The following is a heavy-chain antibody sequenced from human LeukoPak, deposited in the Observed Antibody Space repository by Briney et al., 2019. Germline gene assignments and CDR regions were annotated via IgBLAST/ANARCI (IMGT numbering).Heavy chain of an antibody. CDR2: ITSGSTTI. CDR3: ARLAGLAFDY. CDR1: GFIFSSYS. J-gene: IGHJ4*02. V-gene: IGHV3-48*02. D-gene: IGHD2-21*01. Sequence: GGSLRLSCAASGFIFSSYSMNWVRQAPGKGLEWVSYITSGSTTIYYADSVKGRFTISRDNAKNSLYLQMNSLKDEDTAVYYCARLAGLAFDYWGQGTLVTVSS.